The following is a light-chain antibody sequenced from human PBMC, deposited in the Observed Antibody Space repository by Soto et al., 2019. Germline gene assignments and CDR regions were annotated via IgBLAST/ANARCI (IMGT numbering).Light chain of an antibody. CDR3: QQYGSSPWT. CDR2: GAS. V-gene: IGKV3-20*01. Sequence: EIVLTQSPGTLSLSPGESATLSCRASQSVSSSYLAWYQQKPGQAPRLLIYGASSRATGIPDRFSGSGSGTDFTLTIRKLEPEDFAVYYCQQYGSSPWTFGQGTKVEIK. J-gene: IGKJ1*01. CDR1: QSVSSSY.